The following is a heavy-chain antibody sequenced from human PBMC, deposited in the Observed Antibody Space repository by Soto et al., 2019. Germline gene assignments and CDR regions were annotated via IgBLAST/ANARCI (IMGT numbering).Heavy chain of an antibody. CDR1: GYNFSGYC. V-gene: IGHV5-51*01. D-gene: IGHD2-2*01. J-gene: IGHJ5*02. CDR3: ARRGKYPNWLDP. Sequence: GETRKTSCKWFGYNFSGYCVAGVRQMPGKGLEWMGIIFPADSGTRYSPSFQGQVSISVDTAITTTFLHLSSLRPSDTGTYFCARRGKYPNWLDPWGQGTLVTVSS. CDR2: IFPADSGT.